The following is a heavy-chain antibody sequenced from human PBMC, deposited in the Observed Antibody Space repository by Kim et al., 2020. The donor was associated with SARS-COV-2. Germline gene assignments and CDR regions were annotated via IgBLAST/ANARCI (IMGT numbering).Heavy chain of an antibody. Sequence: GGSLRLSCAASGFTFSSYGMHWVRQAPGKALEWVAVISYDGSNKYYADSVKGRFTISRDNSKNTLYLQMNSLRAEDTAVYYCAKEKGCSSTSCYTREFDYWGQGTLVTVSS. CDR3: AKEKGCSSTSCYTREFDY. V-gene: IGHV3-30*18. D-gene: IGHD2-2*02. J-gene: IGHJ4*02. CDR1: GFTFSSYG. CDR2: ISYDGSNK.